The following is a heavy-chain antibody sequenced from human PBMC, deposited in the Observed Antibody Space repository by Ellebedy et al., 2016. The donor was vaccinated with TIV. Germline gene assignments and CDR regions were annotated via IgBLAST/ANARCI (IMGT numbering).Heavy chain of an antibody. D-gene: IGHD3-3*01. V-gene: IGHV3-21*01. CDR2: IRSTGSDK. J-gene: IGHJ4*02. Sequence: PGGSLRLSCVASGFTFSNYNMNWVRQSPGKGLEWVSSIRSTGSDKYYAESVKGRFTMSRDNAKNTLWVQMDSLRVEDTAVYFCARGGRDAFFLDSWGQGTLVTVSS. CDR3: ARGGRDAFFLDS. CDR1: GFTFSNYN.